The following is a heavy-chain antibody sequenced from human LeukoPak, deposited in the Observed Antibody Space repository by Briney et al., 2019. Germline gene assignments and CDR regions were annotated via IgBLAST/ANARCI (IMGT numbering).Heavy chain of an antibody. J-gene: IGHJ6*03. CDR2: ISSSGSTI. CDR3: ARIAYCSSTSCPLYYYYYYMDV. D-gene: IGHD2-2*01. CDR1: GPTFSSYE. Sequence: GGTLRLSCAASGPTFSSYEMNWVRQAPGKGQEGVSYISSSGSTIYYADSVKGRFTISRDNAKNSLYLQMNSLRAEDTAVYYCARIAYCSSTSCPLYYYYYYMDVWGKGTMVTVSS. V-gene: IGHV3-48*03.